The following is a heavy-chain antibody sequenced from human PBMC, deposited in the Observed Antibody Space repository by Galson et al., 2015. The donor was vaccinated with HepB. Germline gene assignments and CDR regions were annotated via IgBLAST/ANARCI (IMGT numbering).Heavy chain of an antibody. Sequence: SLRLSCAASGFAFSNAWMSWVRQAPGKGLEWLGRIKSKTAGGTADYAAPVKGRFTISRGDSKNTLYLQINSLKSEDTAVYYCTLWDGYNRGWGQGTLVTVSS. J-gene: IGHJ4*02. CDR1: GFAFSNAW. CDR2: IKSKTAGGTA. CDR3: TLWDGYNRG. V-gene: IGHV3-15*01. D-gene: IGHD5-24*01.